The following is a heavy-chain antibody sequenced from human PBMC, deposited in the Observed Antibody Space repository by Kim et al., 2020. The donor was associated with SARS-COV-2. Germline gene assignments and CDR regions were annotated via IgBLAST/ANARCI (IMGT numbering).Heavy chain of an antibody. J-gene: IGHJ4*02. CDR1: GYTFTSYA. Sequence: ASVKVSCKASGYTFTSYAMHWVRQAPGQRLEWMGWINAGNGNTKYSQKFQGRVTITRDTSASTAYMELSSLRSEDTAVYYCARVFVTYSSSWYSYGAPQFDYWGQGTLVTVSS. D-gene: IGHD6-13*01. CDR2: INAGNGNT. V-gene: IGHV1-3*01. CDR3: ARVFVTYSSSWYSYGAPQFDY.